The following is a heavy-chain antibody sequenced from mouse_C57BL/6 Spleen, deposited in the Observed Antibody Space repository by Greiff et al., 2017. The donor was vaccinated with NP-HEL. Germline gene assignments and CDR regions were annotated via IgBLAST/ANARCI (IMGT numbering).Heavy chain of an antibody. V-gene: IGHV3-6*01. CDR1: GYSITSGYY. D-gene: IGHD4-1*01. Sequence: EVKLQESGPGLVKPSQSLSLTCSVTGYSITSGYYWNWIRQFPGNKLEWMGYISYDGSNNYNPSLKNRISITRDTSNNQFFLKLNSVTTEDTATYYCASLTSYFDYWGQGTTLTVSS. J-gene: IGHJ2*01. CDR3: ASLTSYFDY. CDR2: ISYDGSN.